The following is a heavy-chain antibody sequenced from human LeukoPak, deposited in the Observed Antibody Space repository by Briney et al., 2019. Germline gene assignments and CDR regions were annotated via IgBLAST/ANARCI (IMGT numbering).Heavy chain of an antibody. CDR1: GGSISSGSYY. CDR2: INHSGST. CDR3: ARGLSGYSSFNWFDP. Sequence: SETLSLTCTVSGGSISSGSYYWSWIRQPPGKGLEWIGEINHSGSTNSNPSLKSRVTISVDTSKNQFSLKLSSVTAADTAVYYCARGLSGYSSFNWFDPWGQGTLVTVSS. D-gene: IGHD6-19*01. J-gene: IGHJ5*02. V-gene: IGHV4-39*07.